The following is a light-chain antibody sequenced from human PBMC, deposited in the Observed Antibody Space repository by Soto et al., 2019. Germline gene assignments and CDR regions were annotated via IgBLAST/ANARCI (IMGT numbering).Light chain of an antibody. CDR1: QSFSSNS. CDR2: ATS. J-gene: IGKJ2*01. V-gene: IGKV3-20*01. Sequence: EIVLTQSPGTLSLSPGERATLSCRASQSFSSNSVAWYQQRLGQAPRLLIYATSGRAGGAPDRFSGRGSGTDFTLTISRLEPEDFAVYYCQQYDTSPYTFGQGTKVEIK. CDR3: QQYDTSPYT.